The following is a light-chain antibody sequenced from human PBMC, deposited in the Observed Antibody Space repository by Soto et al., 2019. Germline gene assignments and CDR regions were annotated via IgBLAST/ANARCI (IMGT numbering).Light chain of an antibody. V-gene: IGKV3-15*01. CDR1: QSVSSN. CDR3: QQYNNWPPWT. Sequence: EIVMTQSPATLSVSPGERATLSCRASQSVSSNLAWYQQKPGQGPRLLIYGASTRATGIPARFSGSGSGTEFTLTISSLQSEYFAVYYCQQYNNWPPWTFGQGTKVEIK. J-gene: IGKJ1*01. CDR2: GAS.